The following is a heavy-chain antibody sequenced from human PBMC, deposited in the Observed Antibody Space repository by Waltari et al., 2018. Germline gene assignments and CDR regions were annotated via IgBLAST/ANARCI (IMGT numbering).Heavy chain of an antibody. Sequence: QLQLQESGPGLVKPSETLSLTCTVSGGSISSSRYYWGWHRQHPGKGLGWIGSIYYSGRTYDNPSPKSRVTRSVDTSKNQFSLKLRSVTAADTAVYYCARDPPDYDFWSGYSTGDAFDIWGQGTMVTVSS. V-gene: IGHV4-39*07. CDR3: ARDPPDYDFWSGYSTGDAFDI. CDR1: GGSISSSRYY. D-gene: IGHD3-3*01. CDR2: IYYSGRT. J-gene: IGHJ3*02.